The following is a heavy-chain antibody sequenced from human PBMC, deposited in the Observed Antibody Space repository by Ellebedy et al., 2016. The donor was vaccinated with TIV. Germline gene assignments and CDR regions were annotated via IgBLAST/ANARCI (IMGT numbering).Heavy chain of an antibody. CDR3: SSHVDTSMTH. J-gene: IGHJ4*02. Sequence: GGSLRLSXAASGFTFSIYWMSWVRQAPGKGLEWVANIKQDGSEKHYVDSVKGRFTISRDNAKSSLYLQMNSLRLEDTALYYCSSHVDTSMTHWGQGTLVTVSS. CDR2: IKQDGSEK. V-gene: IGHV3-7*01. CDR1: GFTFSIYW. D-gene: IGHD5-18*01.